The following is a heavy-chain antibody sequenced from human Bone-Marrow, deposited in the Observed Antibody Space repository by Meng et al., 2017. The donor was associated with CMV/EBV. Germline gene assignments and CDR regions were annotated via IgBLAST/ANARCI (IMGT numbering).Heavy chain of an antibody. D-gene: IGHD3-3*01. Sequence: SVKVSCKASGGTFSSYTISWVRQAPGQGLEWMGRIIPILGIANYAQKFQGRVTITADKSTSTAYMELSSLRSEDTAVYYCAREEVRYDFWRGPYYFDYWGQGTLVTVSS. CDR1: GGTFSSYT. V-gene: IGHV1-69*04. CDR3: AREEVRYDFWRGPYYFDY. CDR2: IIPILGIA. J-gene: IGHJ4*02.